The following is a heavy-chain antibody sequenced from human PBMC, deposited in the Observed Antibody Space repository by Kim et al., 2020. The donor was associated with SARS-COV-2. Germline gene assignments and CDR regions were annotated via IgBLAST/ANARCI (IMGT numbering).Heavy chain of an antibody. CDR3: ARWGGYHGGSSQTGCGGDCFDY. J-gene: IGHJ4*02. D-gene: IGHD2-21*01. V-gene: IGHV4-31*03. CDR2: IYYSGST. CDR1: GGSISSGGYY. Sequence: SETLSLTCTVSGGSISSGGYYWSWIRQHPGKGLEWIGYIYYSGSTYYNPSLKSRVTISVDTSKNQFSLKLSSVTAADTAVYYCARWGGYHGGSSQTGCGGDCFDYWGQGTLVTVSS.